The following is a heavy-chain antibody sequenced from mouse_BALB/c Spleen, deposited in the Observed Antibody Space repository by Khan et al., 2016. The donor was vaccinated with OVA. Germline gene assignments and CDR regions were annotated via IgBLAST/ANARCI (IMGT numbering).Heavy chain of an antibody. V-gene: IGHV1S135*01. CDR3: TRLGTTGWFTY. CDR2: IDPFNGGT. D-gene: IGHD2-13*01. CDR1: GYSFTNYY. J-gene: IGHJ3*01. Sequence: VQLKESGPELMKPGASVKISCKASGYSFTNYYIPWVKQSHGQSLEWIGYIDPFNGGTTYNQKFKGTATLTVDKSSSTAYMHLNSLTSEDSAVYYCTRLGTTGWFTYWGQGTLVTVSA.